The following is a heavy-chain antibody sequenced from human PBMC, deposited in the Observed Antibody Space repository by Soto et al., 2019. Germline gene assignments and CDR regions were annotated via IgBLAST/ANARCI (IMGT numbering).Heavy chain of an antibody. J-gene: IGHJ4*02. CDR3: ARDRGSSWSGIAAVDFDY. CDR1: GYTFTGYY. CDR2: INPNSGGT. D-gene: IGHD6-13*01. Sequence: GASVKVSCKASGYTFTGYYMHWVRQAPGQGLEWMGWINPNSGGTNYAQKFQGWVTMTRDTSISTAYMELSRLRSDDTAVYYCARDRGSSWSGIAAVDFDYWGQGTLVTVSS. V-gene: IGHV1-2*04.